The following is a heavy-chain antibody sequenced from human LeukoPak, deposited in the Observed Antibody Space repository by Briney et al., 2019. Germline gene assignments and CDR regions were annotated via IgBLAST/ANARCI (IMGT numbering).Heavy chain of an antibody. CDR3: AELGITMIGGV. V-gene: IGHV3-7*01. CDR1: GFTFRRYW. CDR2: IKEDGSEK. D-gene: IGHD3-10*02. J-gene: IGHJ6*04. Sequence: GGSLRLSCAASGFTFRRYWMSWVRQAPGKGLEWVANIKEDGSEKHYVDSVKGRFTISRDNAENSLYLQMDSLRAEDTAVYYCAELGITMIGGVWGKGTTVTISS.